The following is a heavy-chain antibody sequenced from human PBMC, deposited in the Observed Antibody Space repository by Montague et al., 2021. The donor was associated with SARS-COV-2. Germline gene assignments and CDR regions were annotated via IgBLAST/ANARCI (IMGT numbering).Heavy chain of an antibody. CDR3: AATDCFASGKYAF. CDR2: IYYSGTT. Sequence: SETLSLTCTVSGGSISGYFWSWIRQSPGKGLEWIGYIYYSGTTKYNPAFKSRVAIFLETYKNQFSLKLNSVTAADTAAYYCAATDCFASGKYAFWGQGTRVTVSS. V-gene: IGHV4-59*08. J-gene: IGHJ4*02. CDR1: GGSISGYF. D-gene: IGHD2-21*01.